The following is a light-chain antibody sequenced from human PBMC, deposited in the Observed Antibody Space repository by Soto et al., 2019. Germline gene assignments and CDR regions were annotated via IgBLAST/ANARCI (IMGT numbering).Light chain of an antibody. J-gene: IGLJ1*01. CDR3: HSYDSSLSGYV. Sequence: QSALTQPPSVSGAPGQRVTISCTGSSSNIGAGYDVHWYQQLPGTAPKLLIYGNSNRPSGVPDRFSGSKSGTSASLAITGLQAEDEADYYCHSYDSSLSGYVFGTGTKLTVL. CDR1: SSNIGAGYD. V-gene: IGLV1-40*01. CDR2: GNS.